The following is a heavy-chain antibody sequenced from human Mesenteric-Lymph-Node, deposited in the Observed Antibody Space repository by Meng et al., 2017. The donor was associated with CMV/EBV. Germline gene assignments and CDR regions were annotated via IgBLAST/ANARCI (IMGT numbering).Heavy chain of an antibody. CDR2: INGNSGAT. CDR1: GYTFSAYY. Sequence: ASVKVSCKASGYTFSAYYMHWVRQAPGQGLEWMGWINGNSGATSYAQKFQGRVTMTRGTSNSTVYMELSRLTSDDTAVYYCARAPGAFLVVIDYWGRGTLVTVSS. J-gene: IGHJ4*02. V-gene: IGHV1-2*02. D-gene: IGHD2-15*01. CDR3: ARAPGAFLVVIDY.